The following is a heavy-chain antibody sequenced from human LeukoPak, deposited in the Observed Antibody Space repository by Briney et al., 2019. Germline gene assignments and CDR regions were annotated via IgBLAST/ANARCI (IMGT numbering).Heavy chain of an antibody. J-gene: IGHJ6*03. CDR3: ASAGSNYASPYYYYYMDV. CDR2: IYSGGST. V-gene: IGHV3-53*01. D-gene: IGHD4-11*01. CDR1: GFTVSSNY. Sequence: PGGSLRLSCAASGFTVSSNYMGWVRQTPGKGLEWVSVIYSGGSTYYADSVKGRFTISRDNSKNTLYLQMNSLRAEDTAVYYCASAGSNYASPYYYYYMDVWGKGTTVTVSS.